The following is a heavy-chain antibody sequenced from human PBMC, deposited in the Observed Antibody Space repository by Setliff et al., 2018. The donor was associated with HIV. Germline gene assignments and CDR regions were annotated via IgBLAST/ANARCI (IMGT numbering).Heavy chain of an antibody. CDR3: ALASIVSTARWNH. V-gene: IGHV1-2*02. CDR2: INPHTGST. CDR1: GYSFTSYY. Sequence: ASVKVSCKTSGYSFTSYYINWVRQAPGQGLEWVGFINPHTGSTNYPQNFQGRVTMTRDTSISTAYMDLSSLTSDDTAVYYCALASIVSTARWNHWGRGTLVTVSS. J-gene: IGHJ4*02. D-gene: IGHD1-26*01.